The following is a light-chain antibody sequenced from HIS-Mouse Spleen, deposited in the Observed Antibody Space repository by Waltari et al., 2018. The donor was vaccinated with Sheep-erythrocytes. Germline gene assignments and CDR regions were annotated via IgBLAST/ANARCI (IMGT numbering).Light chain of an antibody. Sequence: SYELTQPPSVSVSPGKQASITCPGAKLGDKYPSCNQQKPGQSPVLVIYQDSKRPSGIPERFSGSNSGNTATLTISGTQAMDEADYYCQAWDSSTAWNVVFGGGTKLTVL. V-gene: IGLV3-1*01. CDR2: QDS. J-gene: IGLJ2*01. CDR3: QAWDSSTAWNVV. CDR1: KLGDKY.